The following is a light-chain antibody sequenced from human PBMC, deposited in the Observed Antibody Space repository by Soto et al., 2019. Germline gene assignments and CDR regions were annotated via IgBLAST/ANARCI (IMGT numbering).Light chain of an antibody. CDR1: QSIGIW. J-gene: IGKJ2*01. V-gene: IGKV1-5*03. CDR2: KAS. CDR3: QQYASYVT. Sequence: DIQMTQSPSTLSASVGDRVTITCRASQSIGIWLAWYQQKPGKAPKLLIYKASSLKSEVPSRFSGSGFGTDFTLTNHNLQPDDFATYQCQQYASYVTFVQGTKLEIK.